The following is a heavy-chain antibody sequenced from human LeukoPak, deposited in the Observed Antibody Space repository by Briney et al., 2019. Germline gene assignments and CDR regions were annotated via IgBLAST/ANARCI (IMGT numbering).Heavy chain of an antibody. D-gene: IGHD4-11*01. CDR1: GFTFRNFG. J-gene: IGHJ4*02. Sequence: GGSLRLSCAASGFTFRNFGMHWVRQAPGKGLEWVANIKQDGSEKYYVDSVKGRFTVSRDNSKTTMFLQMNSLRVEDTALYYCARGARLQPMGEFWGQGTLVTVSS. CDR2: IKQDGSEK. V-gene: IGHV3-7*03. CDR3: ARGARLQPMGEF.